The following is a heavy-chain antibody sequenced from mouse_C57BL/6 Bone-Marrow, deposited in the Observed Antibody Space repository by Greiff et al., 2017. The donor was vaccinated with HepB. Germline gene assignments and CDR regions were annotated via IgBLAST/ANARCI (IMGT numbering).Heavy chain of an antibody. D-gene: IGHD2-2*01. CDR1: GYTFTSYG. Sequence: QVQLKESGAELARPGASVKLSCKASGYTFTSYGISWVKQRTGQGLEWIGEIYPRSGNTYYNEKFKGKATLTADKSSNTAYMELRSLTSEDSAVYFCAMGGYDEGFDYWGQGTTLTVSS. CDR3: AMGGYDEGFDY. CDR2: IYPRSGNT. V-gene: IGHV1-81*01. J-gene: IGHJ2*01.